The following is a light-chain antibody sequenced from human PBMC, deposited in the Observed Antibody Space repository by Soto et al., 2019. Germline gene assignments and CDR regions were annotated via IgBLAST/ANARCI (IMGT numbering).Light chain of an antibody. J-gene: IGKJ5*01. CDR1: QAINRW. Sequence: DIQMTQSPSFMSASVGDRVTVTCRASQAINRWLAWYQQKPGKAPKLLIYTTSTLASGVPSRFSGSGSGTDFTLTISSLQPEDFATYYCQQANIFPITFGQGTRLEIK. V-gene: IGKV1-12*01. CDR2: TTS. CDR3: QQANIFPIT.